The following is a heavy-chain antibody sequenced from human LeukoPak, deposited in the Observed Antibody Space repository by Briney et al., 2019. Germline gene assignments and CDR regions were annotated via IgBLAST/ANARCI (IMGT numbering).Heavy chain of an antibody. CDR1: GYNFTGYY. CDR2: INPNSGGT. CDR3: ARDRRYFDWLLSIRDAFDI. Sequence: ASVKVSCKASGYNFTGYYMHWVRQAPGQGLEWRGWINPNSGGTNYAQKFQGRVTMTTDTSTNTAYMELRSLRSDDTAVYYCARDRRYFDWLLSIRDAFDIWGQGTMVTVSS. J-gene: IGHJ3*02. V-gene: IGHV1-2*02. D-gene: IGHD3-9*01.